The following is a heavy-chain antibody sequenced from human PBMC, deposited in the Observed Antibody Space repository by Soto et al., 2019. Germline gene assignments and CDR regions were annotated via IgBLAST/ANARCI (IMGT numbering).Heavy chain of an antibody. Sequence: PSETLSLTCTVSGGSISSYYWSWIRQPPGKGLEWIGYIYYSGSTNYNPSLKSRVTISVDTSKNHLYLRLTSVTAADTAVYYCASGIAGDAFDTWGQGTTVTVSS. D-gene: IGHD6-13*01. CDR1: GGSISSYY. J-gene: IGHJ3*02. CDR3: ASGIAGDAFDT. V-gene: IGHV4-59*08. CDR2: IYYSGST.